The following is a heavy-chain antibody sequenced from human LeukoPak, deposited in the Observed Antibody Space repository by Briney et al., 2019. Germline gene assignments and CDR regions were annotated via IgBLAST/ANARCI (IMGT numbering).Heavy chain of an antibody. Sequence: ASVKVSCKASGYTFTSYGISWVRQAPGQGLEWMGWISAYNGNTNYAQKLQGRVSMTTDTSTSTAYMELRSLRSDDTAVYYCATGAGTRYQLLTDAFEIWGQGTMVTVSS. CDR2: ISAYNGNT. D-gene: IGHD2-2*01. CDR3: ATGAGTRYQLLTDAFEI. V-gene: IGHV1-18*01. CDR1: GYTFTSYG. J-gene: IGHJ3*02.